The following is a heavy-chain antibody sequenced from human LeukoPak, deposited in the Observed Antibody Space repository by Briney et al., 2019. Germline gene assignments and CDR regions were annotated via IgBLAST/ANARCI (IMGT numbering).Heavy chain of an antibody. D-gene: IGHD6-13*01. CDR2: IDPDGNDK. J-gene: IGHJ4*02. V-gene: IGHV3-7*01. CDR1: GFTFSSYY. CDR3: AREVAGGIGAYNY. Sequence: PGGSLRLSCVASGFTFSSYYMSWVRQAPGKGLEWVAHIDPDGNDKYYVDSVKGRFTISRDNAKNSLYLQVNSLRAEDTAVYYCAREVAGGIGAYNYWGQGTLVTVSS.